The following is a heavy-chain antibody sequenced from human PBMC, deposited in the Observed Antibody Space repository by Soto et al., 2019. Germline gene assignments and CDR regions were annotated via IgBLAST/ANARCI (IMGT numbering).Heavy chain of an antibody. CDR2: LRSKAYGGTT. Sequence: PGGTLRLSCTTSGFTFGDYAVNWVRQAPGKGLEWVGFLRSKAYGGTTEHAASVKGRFTISRDDSKSIAYLQMNTLKTEDTALYYCRALGDDGMDVWGQGTTVTVSS. CDR3: RALGDDGMDV. D-gene: IGHD2-21*02. V-gene: IGHV3-49*04. CDR1: GFTFGDYA. J-gene: IGHJ6*02.